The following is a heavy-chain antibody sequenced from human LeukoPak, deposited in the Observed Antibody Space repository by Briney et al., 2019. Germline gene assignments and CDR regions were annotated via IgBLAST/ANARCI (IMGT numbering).Heavy chain of an antibody. CDR3: ARESGTVRGAMIDY. D-gene: IGHD3-10*01. V-gene: IGHV3-30*03. CDR1: GFTFSSNS. CDR2: MSYDGSLT. Sequence: GGSLRLSCAASGFTFSSNSVNWVRQAPGKGLEWVAIMSYDGSLTYYGDSVKGRFTISRDTSKKTLYLQMNSLRAEDTAVYYCARESGTVRGAMIDYWGRGALVTVSS. J-gene: IGHJ4*02.